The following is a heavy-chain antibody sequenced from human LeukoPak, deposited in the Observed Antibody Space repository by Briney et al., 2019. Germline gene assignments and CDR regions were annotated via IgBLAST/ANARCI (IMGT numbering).Heavy chain of an antibody. V-gene: IGHV3-11*01. J-gene: IGHJ6*02. CDR3: ARGHYGLDV. CDR1: GFTFSSYA. CDR2: LDMSGRTI. Sequence: GGSLRLSCAASGFTFSSYAMSWIRQAPGKGLEWVSYLDMSGRTIYYADSVKGRFTISRDNARNSLYLQMSSLRAEDTAVYYCARGHYGLDVWGQGTTVTVSS.